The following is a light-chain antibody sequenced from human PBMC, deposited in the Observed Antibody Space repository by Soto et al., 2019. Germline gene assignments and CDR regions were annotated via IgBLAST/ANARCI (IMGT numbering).Light chain of an antibody. V-gene: IGLV2-14*01. Sequence: QSALTQPASVSGSPGQSITISCTGTSSDVGGYHSVSWYQQHPGIAPKLMIYEVSNRPSGVSNRFSGSKSGNTASLTISGLQAEDEADYYCSSYTTSSTRGFGGGTQLTVL. CDR2: EVS. CDR3: SSYTTSSTRG. CDR1: SSDVGGYHS. J-gene: IGLJ2*01.